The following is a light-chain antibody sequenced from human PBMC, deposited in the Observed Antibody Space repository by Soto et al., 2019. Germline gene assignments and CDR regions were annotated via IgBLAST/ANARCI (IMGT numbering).Light chain of an antibody. Sequence: DIQMTQSPSSLSASVGDRVTITCRARQGIGNDLGWYQQKPGKAPKRLIYAASSLQSGVPSRCSGSESGTVFTLTISSLQPEDFASYYCQQYNRYPLTFCGGTKVEVK. V-gene: IGKV1-17*01. J-gene: IGKJ4*01. CDR1: QGIGND. CDR3: QQYNRYPLT. CDR2: AAS.